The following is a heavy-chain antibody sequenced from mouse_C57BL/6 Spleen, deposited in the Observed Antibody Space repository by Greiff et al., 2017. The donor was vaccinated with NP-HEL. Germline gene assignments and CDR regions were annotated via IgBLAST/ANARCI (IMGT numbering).Heavy chain of an antibody. Sequence: EVQLQQSGPGLVKPSQSLSLTCSVTGYSITSGYYWNWIRQFPGNKLEWMGYISYDGSNNYNPSLKNRISITRDTSKNQFFLKLNSVTTEDTATYYCSSFYYDYDGDYYAMDYWGQGTSVTVSS. D-gene: IGHD2-4*01. V-gene: IGHV3-6*01. CDR2: ISYDGSN. J-gene: IGHJ4*01. CDR3: SSFYYDYDGDYYAMDY. CDR1: GYSITSGYY.